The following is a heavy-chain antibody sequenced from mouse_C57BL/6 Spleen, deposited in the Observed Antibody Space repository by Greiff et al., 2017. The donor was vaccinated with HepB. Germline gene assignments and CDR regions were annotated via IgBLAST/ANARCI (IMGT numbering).Heavy chain of an antibody. J-gene: IGHJ2*01. D-gene: IGHD2-10*02. CDR1: GYTFTDYE. V-gene: IGHV1-15*01. CDR2: IDPETGGT. Sequence: QVQLKESGAELVRPGASVTLSCKASGYTFTDYEMHWVKQTPVHGLEWIGAIDPETGGTAYNQKFKGKAILTADKSSSTAYMELRSLTSEDSAVYYCTREGEKIVWYPYWGQGTTLTVSS. CDR3: TREGEKIVWYPY.